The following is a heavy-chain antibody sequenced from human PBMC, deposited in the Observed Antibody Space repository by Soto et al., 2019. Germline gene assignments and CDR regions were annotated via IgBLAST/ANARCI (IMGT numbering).Heavy chain of an antibody. J-gene: IGHJ3*02. Sequence: GGSLRLSCAASGFTFSSYEMNWVRQAPGKGLEWVSYISSSGSTIYYADSVKGRFTISRDNAKNSLYLQMNSLRAEDTAVYYCARDSQTYYYDSSGLPAALDIWGQGTMVTVSS. D-gene: IGHD3-22*01. CDR1: GFTFSSYE. V-gene: IGHV3-48*03. CDR2: ISSSGSTI. CDR3: ARDSQTYYYDSSGLPAALDI.